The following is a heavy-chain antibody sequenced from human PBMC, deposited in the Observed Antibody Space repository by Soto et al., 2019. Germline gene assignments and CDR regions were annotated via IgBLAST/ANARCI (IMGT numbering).Heavy chain of an antibody. CDR1: GGSVSSGGFY. J-gene: IGHJ4*02. CDR3: ARVSVAGAGIDY. Sequence: PSETLSLTCTVSGGSVSSGGFYWSWIRQPPGKGLEYIGYVYFDGATNYNPSLKSRLIISLDRSKNRFSLRLNSVTAADTAVYYCARVSVAGAGIDYWGQGTPVTVSS. V-gene: IGHV4-61*03. D-gene: IGHD6-19*01. CDR2: VYFDGAT.